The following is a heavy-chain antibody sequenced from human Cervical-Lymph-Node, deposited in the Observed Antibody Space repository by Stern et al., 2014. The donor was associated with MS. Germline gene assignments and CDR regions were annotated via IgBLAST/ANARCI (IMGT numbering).Heavy chain of an antibody. CDR2: IYGDGSST. J-gene: IGHJ4*02. V-gene: IGHV3-74*03. Sequence: EVQLVESGGGLVQPGGSLRLSCAASGFTFSRHWMHWVRQAPGKGLVWVSRIYGDGSSTKYADSVKGRFTISRDNAKSTLYLQMNSLRAEDSAVYYCARDAWPAASGPLIDYWGRGTLVTVSS. D-gene: IGHD6-13*01. CDR3: ARDAWPAASGPLIDY. CDR1: GFTFSRHW.